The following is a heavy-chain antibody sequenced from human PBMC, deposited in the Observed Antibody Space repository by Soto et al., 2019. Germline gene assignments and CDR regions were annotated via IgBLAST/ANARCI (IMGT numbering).Heavy chain of an antibody. Sequence: EVPLLESGGGLVQPGGSLRLSCAASGFTFSNFAMNWVRQAPGKGLEWVSAISGSGGSTYYADSVKGRFTISRDNSKNTLYLQVNSLRAEDTAVYYCAKGPGVGTRRAFDIWGQGTMVTVSS. CDR1: GFTFSNFA. CDR3: AKGPGVGTRRAFDI. CDR2: ISGSGGST. J-gene: IGHJ3*02. V-gene: IGHV3-23*01. D-gene: IGHD1-26*01.